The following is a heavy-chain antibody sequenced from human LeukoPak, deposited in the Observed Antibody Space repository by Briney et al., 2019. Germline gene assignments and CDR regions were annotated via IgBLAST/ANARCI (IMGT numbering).Heavy chain of an antibody. J-gene: IGHJ4*02. D-gene: IGHD3-3*01. CDR2: ISGSGGST. Sequence: PGGSLRLSCAASGFTFSSYAMSWVRQAPGKGLEWASAISGSGGSTYYADSVKGRFTISRDNSKNTLYLQMNSLRAEDTAVYYCAKYEDFWSGYYDYWGQGTLVTVSS. CDR1: GFTFSSYA. CDR3: AKYEDFWSGYYDY. V-gene: IGHV3-23*01.